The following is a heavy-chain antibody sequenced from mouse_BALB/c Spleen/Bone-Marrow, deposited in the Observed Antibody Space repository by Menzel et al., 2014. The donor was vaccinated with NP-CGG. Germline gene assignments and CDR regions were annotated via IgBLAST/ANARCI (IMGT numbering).Heavy chain of an antibody. D-gene: IGHD2-4*01. CDR2: IDPANGNT. V-gene: IGHV14-3*02. J-gene: IGHJ3*01. CDR3: ARMITAY. Sequence: VQLQQSGAELAKPGASVELSCTASGFNIKDTYMHWVRQRPEQGLEWIGRIDPANGNTKYDPKFQGKATITADTSSNTAYLQLSSLTSEDTAVYYCARMITAYWGQGTLVTVSA. CDR1: GFNIKDTY.